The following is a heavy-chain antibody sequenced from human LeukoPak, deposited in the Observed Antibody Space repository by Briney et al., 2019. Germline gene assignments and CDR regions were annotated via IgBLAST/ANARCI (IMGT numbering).Heavy chain of an antibody. CDR3: ARGLRVVATVGAFDI. CDR2: INHSGST. Sequence: PSETLSLTCAVYGGSFSGYYWSWIRQPPGKGLEWIGEINHSGSTNYNPSLESRVTISVDTSKNQFSLKLSSVTAADTAVYYCARGLRVVATVGAFDIWGQGTMVTVSS. J-gene: IGHJ3*02. V-gene: IGHV4-34*01. D-gene: IGHD5-12*01. CDR1: GGSFSGYY.